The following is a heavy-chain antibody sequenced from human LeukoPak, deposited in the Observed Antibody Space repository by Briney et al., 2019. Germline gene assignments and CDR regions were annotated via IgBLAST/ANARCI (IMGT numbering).Heavy chain of an antibody. Sequence: GGSLRLSCAASGFTFSTYWMSWVRQAPGKGLEWVANIRQDGSKIYYVDSVKGRFTISRDNAKNSLYLQMNSLRAEDTALYYCAKGAWFGDHTASDYWGQGTLVTVSS. J-gene: IGHJ4*02. CDR1: GFTFSTYW. V-gene: IGHV3-7*03. CDR2: IRQDGSKI. D-gene: IGHD3-10*01. CDR3: AKGAWFGDHTASDY.